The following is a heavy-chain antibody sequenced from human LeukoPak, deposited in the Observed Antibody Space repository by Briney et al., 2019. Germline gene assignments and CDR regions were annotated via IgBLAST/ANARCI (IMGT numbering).Heavy chain of an antibody. CDR1: GGSISSGDYY. CDR2: IHYSGST. Sequence: SQTLSLTCTVSGGSISSGDYYWSWIRQPPGKRLEWIGYIHYSGSTNHNPSLKSRVTMSIDTSDNHFSLKLSSVTAADTAVYYCARGSGSSPDFDYWGRGTLVTVSS. J-gene: IGHJ4*02. D-gene: IGHD6-13*01. CDR3: ARGSGSSPDFDY. V-gene: IGHV4-61*03.